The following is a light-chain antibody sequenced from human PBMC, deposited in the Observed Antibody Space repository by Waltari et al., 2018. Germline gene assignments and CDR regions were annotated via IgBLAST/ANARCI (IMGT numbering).Light chain of an antibody. J-gene: IGLJ2*01. CDR3: CSYGGSYSFVV. CDR1: SSDVGGYNY. V-gene: IGLV2-11*01. CDR2: DVT. Sequence: QSALTQPRSVSGSPGQSVTISCTGTSSDVGGYNYVSWYQQHPGKAPKLIIYDVTKRPSGVPDRCSGSKSGNTDSLTISGLQAEDEADYYCCSYGGSYSFVVFGGGTKLTVL.